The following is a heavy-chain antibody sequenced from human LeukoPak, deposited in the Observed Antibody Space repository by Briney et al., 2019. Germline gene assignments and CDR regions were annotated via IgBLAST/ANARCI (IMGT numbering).Heavy chain of an antibody. V-gene: IGHV3-43*02. CDR3: ARRSPNYYFDY. CDR1: GFTFDDYA. CDR2: ISGDGGST. Sequence: GGSLRLSCAASGFTFDDYAMHWVRQPPGKSLEWVSLISGDGGSTYYADSVKGRFIVSRDNSKNSLYLQMNSLRAEDTAVYYCARRSPNYYFDYWGQGTPVTVSS. J-gene: IGHJ4*02.